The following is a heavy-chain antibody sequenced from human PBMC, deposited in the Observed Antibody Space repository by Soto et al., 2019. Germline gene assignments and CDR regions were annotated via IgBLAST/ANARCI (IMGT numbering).Heavy chain of an antibody. Sequence: QVQLVQSGAEVKKPGASVRVSCKASGYTFTSYGISWVRQAPGQGLEWMGWISAYNGNTNYAQKLQGRATMTTNTTTNTAYMELRSLRADDTAVYYCARDNGYESDYWGQGTLVTVSS. J-gene: IGHJ4*02. CDR3: ARDNGYESDY. D-gene: IGHD5-12*01. V-gene: IGHV1-18*01. CDR2: ISAYNGNT. CDR1: GYTFTSYG.